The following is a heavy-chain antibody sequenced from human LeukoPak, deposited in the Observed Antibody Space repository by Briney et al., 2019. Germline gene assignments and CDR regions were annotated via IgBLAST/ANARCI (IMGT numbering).Heavy chain of an antibody. Sequence: SETLSLTCTVSGGSISSSSYYWGWIRQPPGKGLEWIGSVYYSGSTYYNPSLKSRVTISVDTSKNQFSLKLSSVTAADTAVYYCAINYYDTRKPWDWGQGTLVTVSS. J-gene: IGHJ4*02. D-gene: IGHD3-22*01. CDR3: AINYYDTRKPWD. CDR1: GGSISSSSYY. CDR2: VYYSGST. V-gene: IGHV4-39*07.